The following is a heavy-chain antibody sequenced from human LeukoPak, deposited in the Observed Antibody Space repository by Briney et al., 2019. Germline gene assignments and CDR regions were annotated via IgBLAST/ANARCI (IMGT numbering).Heavy chain of an antibody. D-gene: IGHD1-26*01. CDR2: ISGSGSTI. V-gene: IGHV3-11*01. Sequence: GGSLRLSCAVSGFIFSDYYMGWIRQAPGKGLEWVSYISGSGSTIFYADSVKGRFTISRDHAQNSMHLQMNSLSAEDTAVCYWWRGFGLSGPKRSFDSWVQGTMVTVSS. CDR1: GFIFSDYY. CDR3: WRGFGLSGPKRSFDS. J-gene: IGHJ3*02.